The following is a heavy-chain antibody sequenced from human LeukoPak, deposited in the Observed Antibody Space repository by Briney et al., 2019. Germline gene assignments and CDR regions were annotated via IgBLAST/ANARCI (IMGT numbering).Heavy chain of an antibody. J-gene: IGHJ4*02. D-gene: IGHD6-19*01. Sequence: SQTLSLTCAVSGDSVSSNSAAWNWIRQSPSRGLEWLGRTYYRSKWYNDYAVAVKNRIIINPDTSKNQFSLQLNSVTPDDTAVYYCARDTTRSSEGQRGGFDYWGQGTLVTVSS. V-gene: IGHV6-1*01. CDR1: GDSVSSNSAA. CDR2: TYYRSKWYN. CDR3: ARDTTRSSEGQRGGFDY.